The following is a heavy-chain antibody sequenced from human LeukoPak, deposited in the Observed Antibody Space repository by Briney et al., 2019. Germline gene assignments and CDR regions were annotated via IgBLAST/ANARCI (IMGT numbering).Heavy chain of an antibody. D-gene: IGHD1-26*01. Sequence: GESLKISCKGSGYRFNAYWIAWVRQMPGKGLEWMGRIDPSDSYTNYSPSFQGHVTISADKSISTAYLQWNSLKASDTAIYYCARQEYSGSYYVYWGQGTLVTVSS. CDR2: IDPSDSYT. CDR1: GYRFNAYW. CDR3: ARQEYSGSYYVY. V-gene: IGHV5-10-1*01. J-gene: IGHJ4*02.